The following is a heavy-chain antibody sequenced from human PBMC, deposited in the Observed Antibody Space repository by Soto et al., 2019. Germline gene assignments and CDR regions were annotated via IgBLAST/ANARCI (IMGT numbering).Heavy chain of an antibody. V-gene: IGHV3-30*18. CDR2: ITYEGSNK. CDR3: AKARGANNWANYYGLDV. J-gene: IGHJ6*02. D-gene: IGHD1-1*01. Sequence: GGSLRLSCAASGFIFASYGMHWVRQAPGKGLEWVALITYEGSNKYYADAVKGRFTISRDNAKNMVSLQMDSLRAEDTAVYYCAKARGANNWANYYGLDVWGQGTTVTVS. CDR1: GFIFASYG.